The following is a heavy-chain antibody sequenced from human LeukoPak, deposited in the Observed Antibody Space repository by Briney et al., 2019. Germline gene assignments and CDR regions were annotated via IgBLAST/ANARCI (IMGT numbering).Heavy chain of an antibody. V-gene: IGHV4-38-2*02. Sequence: SETLSLTCTVSGYSISSGYYWGWIRQPPGKGLEWIGSIYHSGSTYYNPSLKSRVTISVDTSKTQFSLNLNSVTAADTAVYYCATIVVNWNYMNYWGRGVLVTVSS. J-gene: IGHJ4*02. CDR1: GYSISSGYY. CDR3: ATIVVNWNYMNY. CDR2: IYHSGST. D-gene: IGHD1-7*01.